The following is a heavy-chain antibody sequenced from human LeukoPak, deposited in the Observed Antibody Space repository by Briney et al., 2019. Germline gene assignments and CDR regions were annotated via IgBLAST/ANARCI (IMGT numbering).Heavy chain of an antibody. CDR2: IYPGDSDT. V-gene: IGHV5-51*01. Sequence: GESLKISCKGSGYSFTNYWIGWGRQMPGKRLEWMGIIYPGDSDTRYSPSFQGQVTISAEKSISTAYLQWSSLKASDTAMYCCAGRSACDIGGQGTRVTVSS. J-gene: IGHJ3*02. CDR3: AGRSACDI. CDR1: GYSFTNYW.